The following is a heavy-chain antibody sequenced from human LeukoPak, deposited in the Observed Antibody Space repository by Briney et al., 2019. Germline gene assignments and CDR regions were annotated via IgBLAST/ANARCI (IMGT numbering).Heavy chain of an antibody. CDR1: GFTFSSYG. CDR3: ARGAIVVVTSRWYFDL. V-gene: IGHV3-30*03. CDR2: ISYDGSNK. J-gene: IGHJ2*01. D-gene: IGHD3-22*01. Sequence: PGRSLRLSCAASGFTFSSYGMHWVRQAPGKGLEWVAVISYDGSNKYYADSVKGRFTISRDNSKNTLYLQMNSLRAEDTAVYYCARGAIVVVTSRWYFDLWGRGTLVTVSS.